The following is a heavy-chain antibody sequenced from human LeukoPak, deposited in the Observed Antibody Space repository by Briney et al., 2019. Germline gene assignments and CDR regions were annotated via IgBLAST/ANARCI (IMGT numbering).Heavy chain of an antibody. CDR1: GYTFTSYD. Sequence: ASVKVSCKASGYTFTSYDINWVRQATGQGLEWMGWMNPNSGNTGYAQKFQGGVTMTRNTSISTAYMELSSLRSEDTAVYYCARVGLTMVRGVIIRRMGLIRFDPWGQGTLVTVSS. CDR2: MNPNSGNT. D-gene: IGHD3-10*01. CDR3: ARVGLTMVRGVIIRRMGLIRFDP. J-gene: IGHJ5*02. V-gene: IGHV1-8*01.